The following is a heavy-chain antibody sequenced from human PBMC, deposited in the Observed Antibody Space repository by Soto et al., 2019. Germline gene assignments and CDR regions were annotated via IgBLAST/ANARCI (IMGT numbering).Heavy chain of an antibody. CDR3: AKGGYYSLFDI. Sequence: EMQLLESGGGLVQPGGSLRLSCVASGFTFSSYAMSWVRQTPGKGLEWVAGISGSGGRTYYADSVKGRFTISRDNSNNILSLQMHLLRVEATAVYFCAKGGYYSLFDIWGQGTVVTVSA. J-gene: IGHJ3*02. CDR2: ISGSGGRT. D-gene: IGHD3-16*01. V-gene: IGHV3-23*01. CDR1: GFTFSSYA.